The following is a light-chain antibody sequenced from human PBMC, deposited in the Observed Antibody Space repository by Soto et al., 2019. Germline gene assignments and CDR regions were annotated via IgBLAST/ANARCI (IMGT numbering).Light chain of an antibody. V-gene: IGKV3-20*01. Sequence: EIVLTPSPGTLSLPPGERATLSCRASQSVSSRSLAWYQQKPGQAPRPLISGASSRAADIPDRFSGSGSGTDFTLTISRLGPEDFAVYYCQQYDSSPRTFGQGTKVDI. CDR1: QSVSSRS. J-gene: IGKJ1*01. CDR3: QQYDSSPRT. CDR2: GAS.